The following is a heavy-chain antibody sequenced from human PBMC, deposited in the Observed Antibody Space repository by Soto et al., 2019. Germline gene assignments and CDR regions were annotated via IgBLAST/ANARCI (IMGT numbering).Heavy chain of an antibody. CDR3: ARGGGNYNWFDP. D-gene: IGHD2-21*02. Sequence: GGSLRLSCAASGFTVGNSYMTWLRQAPGKGLEWVSVIYSGGTTYYADSVKGRFTISRDSSKNTLYLQMNSLRAEDTAVYYCARGGGNYNWFDPWGQGDLVTVS. CDR1: GFTVGNSY. V-gene: IGHV3-53*01. J-gene: IGHJ5*02. CDR2: IYSGGTT.